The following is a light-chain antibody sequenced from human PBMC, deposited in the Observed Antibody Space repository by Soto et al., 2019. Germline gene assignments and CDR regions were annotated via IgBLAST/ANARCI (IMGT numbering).Light chain of an antibody. CDR1: SSDVGDYNY. CDR3: SSYAGSNNGV. V-gene: IGLV2-8*01. Sequence: QSVLTQPPSASGSPGQSVTISCTGTSSDVGDYNYVSWYQQRPGKAPKFIIYEVNYRPSGVPDRFSGSKSGNTASLTVSGLQAEDEADYYCSSYAGSNNGVFGGGTKLTVL. CDR2: EVN. J-gene: IGLJ3*02.